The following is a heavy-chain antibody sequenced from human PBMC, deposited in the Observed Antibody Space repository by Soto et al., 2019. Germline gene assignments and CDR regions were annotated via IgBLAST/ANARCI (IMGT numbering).Heavy chain of an antibody. J-gene: IGHJ4*02. CDR3: ARLRTGTYPSNFDY. CDR2: INHSGST. CDR1: GGSFSGYY. D-gene: IGHD1-7*01. Sequence: SEPLSLTCAVYGGSFSGYYWSWIRQPPGKGLEWIGEINHSGSTNYNPSLKSRVTISVDTSKNQFSLKLSSVTAADTAVYYCARLRTGTYPSNFDYWGQGTLVTVSS. V-gene: IGHV4-34*01.